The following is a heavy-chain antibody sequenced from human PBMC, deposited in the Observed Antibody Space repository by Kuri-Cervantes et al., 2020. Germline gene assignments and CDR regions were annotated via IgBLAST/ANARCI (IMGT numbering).Heavy chain of an antibody. J-gene: IGHJ2*01. CDR1: GGSFSGYY. Sequence: SETLSLTCAVYGGSFSGYYWSWIRQPPGKGLEWIGSIYHSGSTYYNPSLKSRVTISRDTSKNQFSLKLNSVTAADTAVYYCARTGRYCSGGSCYPIGYFDLWGRGTLVTVSS. CDR2: IYHSGST. CDR3: ARTGRYCSGGSCYPIGYFDL. D-gene: IGHD2-15*01. V-gene: IGHV4-34*01.